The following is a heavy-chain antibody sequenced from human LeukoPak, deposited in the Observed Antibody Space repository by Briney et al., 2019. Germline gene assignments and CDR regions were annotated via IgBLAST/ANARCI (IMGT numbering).Heavy chain of an antibody. CDR3: ARVVTGRCDY. V-gene: IGHV4-39*07. J-gene: IGHJ4*02. CDR2: IYYSGST. CDR1: GGSISSSSYY. Sequence: SETLSLTCTVSGGSISSSSYYWGWIRQPPGKGLEWIGSIYYSGSTYCNPSLKSRVTISVDTSKNQFSLKLSSVTAADTAVYYCARVVTGRCDYWGQGTLVTVSS. D-gene: IGHD1-20*01.